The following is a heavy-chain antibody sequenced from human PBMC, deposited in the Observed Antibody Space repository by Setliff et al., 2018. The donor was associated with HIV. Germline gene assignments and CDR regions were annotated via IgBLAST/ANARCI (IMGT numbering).Heavy chain of an antibody. V-gene: IGHV1-24*01. J-gene: IGHJ4*02. CDR2: FDREEGKR. CDR3: ATTGVGVTRYY. Sequence: ASVKVSCKVSGYSLNGLSIHWVRQAPGKGLEWMGGFDREEGKRLYAQKLQGRVTWTEDTSTDTAYMELSSLKSEDTAVYYCATTGVGVTRYYWGQGTQVTVSS. D-gene: IGHD1-26*01. CDR1: GYSLNGLS.